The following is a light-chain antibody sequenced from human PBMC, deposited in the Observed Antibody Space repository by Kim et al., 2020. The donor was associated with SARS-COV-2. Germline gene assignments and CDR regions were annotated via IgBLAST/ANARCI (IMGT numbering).Light chain of an antibody. Sequence: QSATIACTGTSSDVGGYNFVSWHRQHPGKAPNLIIYDVNKRHSGVPNRFSGSKSGNTASLTVSGLQAEDEADYYCSSYAGTNNFYVFGTGTKVTVL. V-gene: IGLV2-8*01. CDR3: SSYAGTNNFYV. J-gene: IGLJ1*01. CDR1: SSDVGGYNF. CDR2: DVN.